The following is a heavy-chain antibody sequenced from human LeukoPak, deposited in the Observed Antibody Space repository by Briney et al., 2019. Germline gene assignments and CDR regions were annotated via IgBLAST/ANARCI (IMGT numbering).Heavy chain of an antibody. V-gene: IGHV3-21*01. CDR3: ARDPKWELRIWAFDI. J-gene: IGHJ3*02. Sequence: GGSLRLSXAASGFTFSSYSMNWVRQPPGKGLEWLSSISSSSSYIYYADSVKGRFTISRDNAKNSLYLQMNSLRAEDTAVYYCARDPKWELRIWAFDIWGQGTMVTVSS. CDR1: GFTFSSYS. CDR2: ISSSSSYI. D-gene: IGHD1-26*01.